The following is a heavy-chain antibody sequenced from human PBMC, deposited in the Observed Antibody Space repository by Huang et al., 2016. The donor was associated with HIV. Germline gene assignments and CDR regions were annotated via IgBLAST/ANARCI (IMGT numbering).Heavy chain of an antibody. V-gene: IGHV3-30*02. CDR3: AKGSMANAFDI. Sequence: QVPLVESGGGVVQPGGSLRCSFAASGFTFSSYGMHWVRQAQGKGLEWVAFIRYDGSNKYYADSVSGRFTISRDNSKNTLYRQMNILRAEDTAVYYCAKGSMANAFDIWGQGTMVTVSS. D-gene: IGHD3-10*01. J-gene: IGHJ3*02. CDR1: GFTFSSYG. CDR2: IRYDGSNK.